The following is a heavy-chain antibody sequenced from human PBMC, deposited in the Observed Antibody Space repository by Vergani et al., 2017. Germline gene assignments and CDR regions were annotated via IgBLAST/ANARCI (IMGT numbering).Heavy chain of an antibody. CDR1: GFTFSSYA. Sequence: EVQLLESGGGLVQPGGSLRLSCAASGFTFSSYAMSWVRQAPGKGLEWVSAISGSGGSTYYADSVKGRFTISRDNSKKTLYLQMNSLRAEDTAVYYCAKYWRSIAVAGTKIGPRRDYYEPYAFDIWGQGTMVTVSS. CDR3: AKYWRSIAVAGTKIGPRRDYYEPYAFDI. D-gene: IGHD6-19*01. J-gene: IGHJ3*02. V-gene: IGHV3-23*01. CDR2: ISGSGGST.